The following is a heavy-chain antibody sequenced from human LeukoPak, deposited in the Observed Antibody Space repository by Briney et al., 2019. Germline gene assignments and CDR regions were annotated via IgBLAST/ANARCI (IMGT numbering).Heavy chain of an antibody. J-gene: IGHJ4*02. CDR2: IKRKTDGSTT. Sequence: PGGSLRLSCAASGFTFSNAWMSWVRQAPGKGLEWVGRIKRKTDGSTTDYAAPVKGRFTISRDDSKNTLYLQMNSLKTEDTAVYYCTTYYTSGSYRYWGQGTLVTVSS. D-gene: IGHD3-10*01. CDR1: GFTFSNAW. V-gene: IGHV3-15*01. CDR3: TTYYTSGSYRY.